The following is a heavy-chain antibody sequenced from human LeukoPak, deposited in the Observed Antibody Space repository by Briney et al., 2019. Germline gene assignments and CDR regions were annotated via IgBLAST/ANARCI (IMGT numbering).Heavy chain of an antibody. J-gene: IGHJ6*02. D-gene: IGHD5-24*01. Sequence: SVKVSCKASGGTFSSYAISWVRQAPGQGLEWMGGIIPIFGTANYAQKFQGRVTITADESTSTAYTELSSLRSEDTAVYYCARDHPRMATINYYYGMDVWGQGTTVTVPS. CDR1: GGTFSSYA. V-gene: IGHV1-69*01. CDR2: IIPIFGTA. CDR3: ARDHPRMATINYYYGMDV.